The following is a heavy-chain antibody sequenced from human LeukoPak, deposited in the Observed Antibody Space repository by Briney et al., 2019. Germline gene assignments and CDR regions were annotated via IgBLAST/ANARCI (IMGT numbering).Heavy chain of an antibody. V-gene: IGHV4-30-4*01. D-gene: IGHD5-18*01. CDR1: GGSISSGDYY. CDR3: ARGRYSYGSNFDY. Sequence: SETLSLTCTVSGGSISSGDYYWSWIRQPPGKGLEWIGYIYYSGSTYYNPSLKSRVTISVDTSKNQFSLKLSSVTAADTAVYYCARGRYSYGSNFDYWGQGTLVTVSS. CDR2: IYYSGST. J-gene: IGHJ4*02.